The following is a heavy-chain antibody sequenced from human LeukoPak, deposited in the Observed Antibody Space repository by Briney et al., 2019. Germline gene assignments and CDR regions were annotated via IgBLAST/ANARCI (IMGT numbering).Heavy chain of an antibody. CDR2: INPNSGDT. Sequence: ASVKDSCKASGYTFTGYYMLWVRQAPGQGLEWMGWINPNSGDTNYTQKFQGRVTMTRDTSISTAYMELSRLRSDDTAVYYCAKPRFGYCSSTNCYSWFDPWGQGTLVTVSS. CDR3: AKPRFGYCSSTNCYSWFDP. D-gene: IGHD2-2*03. V-gene: IGHV1-2*02. J-gene: IGHJ5*02. CDR1: GYTFTGYY.